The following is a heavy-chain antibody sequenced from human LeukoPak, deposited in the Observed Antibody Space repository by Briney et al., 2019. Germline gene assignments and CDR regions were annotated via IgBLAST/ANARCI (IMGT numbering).Heavy chain of an antibody. CDR1: GFTFSSYD. CDR2: FSGRGGGT. D-gene: IGHD3-22*01. Sequence: GGSLRLSCAAFGFTFSSYDMSWVRQAPGKVLEWVSSFSGRGGGTFYTDSVKGRFTISRDNSKDTLYLQMNSLRAEDTAVYYCANHRVGDYYDSSGKYYFDYWGQGTLVTVSS. V-gene: IGHV3-23*01. J-gene: IGHJ4*02. CDR3: ANHRVGDYYDSSGKYYFDY.